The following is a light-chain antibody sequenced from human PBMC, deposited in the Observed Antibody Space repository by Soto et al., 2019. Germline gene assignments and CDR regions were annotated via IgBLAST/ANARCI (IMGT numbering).Light chain of an antibody. CDR1: QSLLHSNGYNY. Sequence: DIVMTQSPLSLPVTPGEPASISCRSSQSLLHSNGYNYLDWYLQKPGQSPHLLIYLGSNRASGVPDRFSGSASGTDFTLKISRVEAEDVGFYYCMQALQTPYTFGQGTKLEIK. J-gene: IGKJ2*01. CDR3: MQALQTPYT. V-gene: IGKV2-28*01. CDR2: LGS.